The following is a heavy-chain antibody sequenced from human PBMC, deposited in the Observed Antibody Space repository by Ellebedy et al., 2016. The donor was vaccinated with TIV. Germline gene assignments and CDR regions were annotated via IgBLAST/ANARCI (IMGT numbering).Heavy chain of an antibody. Sequence: GESLKISCAASGFSFSNYWMHWVRQAPGKGLVWVSFISADGYTTSSADSVQGRFTISRDNAKNSLYLQMNSLRAEDTAVYYSVRDLHWSYFDWGQGTLVTVSS. CDR3: VRDLHWSYFD. D-gene: IGHD1-26*01. CDR1: GFSFSNYW. V-gene: IGHV3-74*01. J-gene: IGHJ4*02. CDR2: ISADGYTT.